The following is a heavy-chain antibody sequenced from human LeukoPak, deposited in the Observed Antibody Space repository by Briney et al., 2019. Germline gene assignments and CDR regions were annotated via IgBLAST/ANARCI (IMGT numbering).Heavy chain of an antibody. CDR3: GRDTGYLDHYDSSGYIGD. D-gene: IGHD3-22*01. Sequence: GGSLRLSCAASGFTISNNYINWVRQAPGKGPEWVSLVHFSGTTFYADSVKGRFTMSRDNSKDTGYLQMNSLRAEDTAVCYCGRDTGYLDHYDSSGYIGDWGQGTLVTVSS. V-gene: IGHV3-66*01. CDR2: VHFSGTT. CDR1: GFTISNNY. J-gene: IGHJ4*02.